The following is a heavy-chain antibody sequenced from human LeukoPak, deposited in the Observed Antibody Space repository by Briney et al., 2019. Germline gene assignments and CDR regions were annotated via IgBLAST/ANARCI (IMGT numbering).Heavy chain of an antibody. CDR1: GGSISSYY. CDR2: IYYSGST. Sequence: TSSETLSLTCTVSGGSISSYYWSWIRQPPGKGLEWIGYIYYSGSTNYNPSLKSRVTISVDTSKNQFSLKLSSVTAADTAVYYCARGGAYSSSWYHYYFDYWGQGTLVTVSS. CDR3: ARGGAYSSSWYHYYFDY. V-gene: IGHV4-59*01. J-gene: IGHJ4*02. D-gene: IGHD6-13*01.